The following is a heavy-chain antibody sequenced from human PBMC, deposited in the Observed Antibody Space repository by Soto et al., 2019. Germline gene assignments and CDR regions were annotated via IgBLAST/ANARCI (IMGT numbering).Heavy chain of an antibody. D-gene: IGHD6-19*01. V-gene: IGHV1-24*01. CDR3: ATLTILLSSGWHPGWFDP. CDR1: GYTLTELS. Sequence: ASVKVSCKVSGYTLTELSMHWVRQAPGKGLEWMGGFDPEDGETIYAQKFQGRVTMTEDTSTDTAYMELSSLRSEDTAVYYCATLTILLSSGWHPGWFDPWGQGTLVTAPQ. CDR2: FDPEDGET. J-gene: IGHJ5*02.